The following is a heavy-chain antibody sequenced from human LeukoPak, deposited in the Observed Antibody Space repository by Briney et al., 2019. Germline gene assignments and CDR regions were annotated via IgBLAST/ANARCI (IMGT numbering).Heavy chain of an antibody. CDR2: ISGRGDTT. CDR1: GFTFSTYA. V-gene: IGHV3-23*01. J-gene: IGHJ4*02. Sequence: GGSLTLSCAASGFTFSTYAMSWVRQAPGKGLEWVSAISGRGDTTYYAASVKGRFTISRDNSKNTLYLQMSSLRAEDTAVYYCAYLPSTKLPYGNNSGNLFNSWGQGTLVTVSS. CDR3: AYLPSTKLPYGNNSGNLFNS. D-gene: IGHD4-23*01.